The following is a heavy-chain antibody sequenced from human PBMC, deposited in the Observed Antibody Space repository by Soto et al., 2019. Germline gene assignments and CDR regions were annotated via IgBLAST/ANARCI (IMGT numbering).Heavy chain of an antibody. CDR3: AKGDPGQS. CDR1: GFTFISYA. Sequence: WGSLRLSCAASGFTFISYAMIWVRQAPLKGLEWASAISGSGGSTYYADSVKGRFTISRDNSKNTLYLQMNSLRAEDTAVYYCAKGDPGQSWGQGTLVTVSS. V-gene: IGHV3-23*01. D-gene: IGHD6-19*01. J-gene: IGHJ5*02. CDR2: ISGSGGST.